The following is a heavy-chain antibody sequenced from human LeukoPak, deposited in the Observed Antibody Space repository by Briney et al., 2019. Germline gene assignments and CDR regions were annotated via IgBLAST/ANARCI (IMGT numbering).Heavy chain of an antibody. V-gene: IGHV4-59*08. Sequence: PSETLSLTCTVSGGSISSYFWSWIRQPPGKGLEWIGYIYYSGSTNYNPSLKSRVTMSVDTSKNQFSLKLSSETAADTAVYYCARIDRAVAGTIDYWGQGTLVTVSS. CDR1: GGSISSYF. CDR2: IYYSGST. D-gene: IGHD6-19*01. CDR3: ARIDRAVAGTIDY. J-gene: IGHJ4*02.